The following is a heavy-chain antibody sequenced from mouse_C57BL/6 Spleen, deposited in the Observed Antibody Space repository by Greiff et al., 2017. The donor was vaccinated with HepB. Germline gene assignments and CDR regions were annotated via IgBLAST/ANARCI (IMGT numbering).Heavy chain of an antibody. CDR3: ARHGRDYDYDNYAMDY. Sequence: QVQLQQSGAELVKPGASVKLSCKASGYTFTEYTIHWVKQRSGQGLEWIGWFYPGSGSIKYNEKFKDKDTLTADKSSITVYMECIRLTSEDSAVYFCARHGRDYDYDNYAMDYWGQGTSVTVSS. J-gene: IGHJ4*01. CDR2: FYPGSGSI. D-gene: IGHD2-4*01. CDR1: GYTFTEYT. V-gene: IGHV1-62-2*01.